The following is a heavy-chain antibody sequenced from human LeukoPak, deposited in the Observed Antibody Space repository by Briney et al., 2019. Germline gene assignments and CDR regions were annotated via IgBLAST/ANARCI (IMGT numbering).Heavy chain of an antibody. D-gene: IGHD1-26*01. CDR3: ARRDVGATIWFRGANDY. J-gene: IGHJ4*02. V-gene: IGHV4-39*07. Sequence: SETLSLTCTVSGGSISSSSYYWGWIRQPPGKGLEWIGSIYYSGSTYYNPSLKSRVTISVDTSKNQFSLKLSSVTAADTAVYYCARRDVGATIWFRGANDYWGQGTLVTVSS. CDR1: GGSISSSSYY. CDR2: IYYSGST.